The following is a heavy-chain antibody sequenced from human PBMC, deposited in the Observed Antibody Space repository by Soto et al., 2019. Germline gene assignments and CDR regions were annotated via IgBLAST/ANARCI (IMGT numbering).Heavy chain of an antibody. V-gene: IGHV3-21*06. CDR2: ISSTTNYI. J-gene: IGHJ4*02. CDR1: VFTFTRYS. Sequence: PGGALRLFCAAPVFTFTRYSMNWVRQAPGKGLEWVSSISSTTNYIYYGDSMKGRFTISRDNAKNSLYLEMNSLRAEDTAVYYCARESEDLTSNFDYWGQGTLVTVS. CDR3: ARESEDLTSNFDY.